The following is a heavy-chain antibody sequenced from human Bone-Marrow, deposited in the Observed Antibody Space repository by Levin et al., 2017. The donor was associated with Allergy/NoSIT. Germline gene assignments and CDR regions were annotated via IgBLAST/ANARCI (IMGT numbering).Heavy chain of an antibody. D-gene: IGHD2-21*02. CDR1: GDSVISGSFY. CDR3: ARGAARFCGADCPGSSWFDP. V-gene: IGHV4-61*03. J-gene: IGHJ5*02. Sequence: SETLSLTCAVSGDSVISGSFYYTWIRQPPGKGLEWIGHIYSTGDTNYHPSLKSRVAISIDKSKNHFSLRLNSVTASDTAVYFCARGAARFCGADCPGSSWFDPWGRGTLVTVSS. CDR2: IYSTGDT.